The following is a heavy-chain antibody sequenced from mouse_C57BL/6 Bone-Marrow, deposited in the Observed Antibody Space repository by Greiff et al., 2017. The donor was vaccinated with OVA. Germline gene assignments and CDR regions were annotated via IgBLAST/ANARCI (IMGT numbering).Heavy chain of an antibody. CDR2: IHPNSGST. V-gene: IGHV1-64*01. J-gene: IGHJ3*01. D-gene: IGHD2-4*01. Sequence: QVQLQQPGAELVKPGASVKLSCKASGYTFTSYWMHWVKQRPGQGLEWIGMIHPNSGSTNYNEKFKSKATLTVDKSSSTAYRQLSSLTSEDSAVYYCARDAYDYDDWFAYWGQGTLVTVSA. CDR1: GYTFTSYW. CDR3: ARDAYDYDDWFAY.